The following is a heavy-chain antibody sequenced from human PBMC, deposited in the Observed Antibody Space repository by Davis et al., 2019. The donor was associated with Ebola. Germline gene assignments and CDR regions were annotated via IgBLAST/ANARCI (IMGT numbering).Heavy chain of an antibody. V-gene: IGHV4-4*07. CDR1: GGSISSYY. J-gene: IGHJ5*02. CDR3: ARTPHQLLYRGYNWFDP. D-gene: IGHD2-2*02. Sequence: PSETLSLTCTVSGGSISSYYWSWIRQPPGKGLEWIGRIYTSGSTNYNPSLKSRVTISVDTSKNQFSLKLSSVTAADTAVYYCARTPHQLLYRGYNWFDPWGQGTLVTVSS. CDR2: IYTSGST.